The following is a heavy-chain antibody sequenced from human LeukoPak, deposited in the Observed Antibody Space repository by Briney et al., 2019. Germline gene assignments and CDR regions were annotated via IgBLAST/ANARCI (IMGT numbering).Heavy chain of an antibody. CDR1: GFTCSNYA. CDR3: AKVADSHWYWFDP. V-gene: IGHV3-23*01. D-gene: IGHD2-8*02. J-gene: IGHJ5*02. Sequence: PGGSLRLSCAASGFTCSNYAMSWVRQAPGKGLEWVSAIGTGGGNGFYADSVKGRLTISRDNSKNALYLQMNSLRAEDTAVYYCAKVADSHWYWFDPWGQGTLVTVSS. CDR2: IGTGGGNG.